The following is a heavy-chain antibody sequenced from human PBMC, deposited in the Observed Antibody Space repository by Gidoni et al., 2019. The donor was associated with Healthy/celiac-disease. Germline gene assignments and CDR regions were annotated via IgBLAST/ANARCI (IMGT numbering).Heavy chain of an antibody. J-gene: IGHJ3*01. Sequence: EVQLLESGGGLVQPGGSLRLSCEASGFTFSRYAMSWVRQAPGTGLGWVSDISGSGGSTYYADSVKGRFTISRDNSKNTLYLQMNSLRAEDTAVYYCAKDRGSYRKTPDLPPSWGQGTMVTVSS. CDR1: GFTFSRYA. CDR3: AKDRGSYRKTPDLPPS. V-gene: IGHV3-23*01. D-gene: IGHD3-16*02. CDR2: ISGSGGST.